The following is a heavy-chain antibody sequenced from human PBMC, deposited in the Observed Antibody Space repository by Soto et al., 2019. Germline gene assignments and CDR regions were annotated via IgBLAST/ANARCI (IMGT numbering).Heavy chain of an antibody. J-gene: IGHJ6*01. CDR3: ARDRLRYNWNDFPYYYYCMDV. CDR1: GFTFSSYA. CDR2: ISYDGSNK. Sequence: QVQLVESGGGVVQPGRSLRLSCAASGFTFSSYAMHWVRQAPGKGLEWVAVISYDGSNKYYADSVKGRFTISRDNSKNTVYLQMNSLRAEDTAVYYCARDRLRYNWNDFPYYYYCMDVWGQWTTVSVSS. D-gene: IGHD1-1*01. V-gene: IGHV3-30-3*01.